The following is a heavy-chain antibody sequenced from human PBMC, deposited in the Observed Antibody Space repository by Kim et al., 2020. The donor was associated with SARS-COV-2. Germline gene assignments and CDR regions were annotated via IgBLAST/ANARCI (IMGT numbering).Heavy chain of an antibody. J-gene: IGHJ2*01. CDR1: GFTFSSYA. Sequence: GGSLRLSCAASGFTFSSYAMHWVRQAPGKGLEWVAIISDDGNTKYYADSVKGRFIVSRDNSKNTLDLLMSSLRPDDTAIYFCVKGPVSYDTSAFDLWGRG. CDR3: VKGPVSYDTSAFDL. CDR2: ISDDGNTK. D-gene: IGHD2-21*01. V-gene: IGHV3-30*18.